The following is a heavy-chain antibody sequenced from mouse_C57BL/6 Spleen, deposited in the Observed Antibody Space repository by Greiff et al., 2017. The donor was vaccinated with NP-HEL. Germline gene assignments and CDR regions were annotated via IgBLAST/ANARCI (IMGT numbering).Heavy chain of an antibody. CDR2: INPGSGGT. CDR1: GYAFTNYL. CDR3: ARSGEYDYDLAY. J-gene: IGHJ3*01. Sequence: QVQLQQSGAELVRPGTSVKVSCKASGYAFTNYLIEWVKQRPGQGLEWIGVINPGSGGTNYNEKFKGKATLTADKSSSTAYMQLSSLTSEDSAVYFCARSGEYDYDLAYWGQGTLVTVSA. D-gene: IGHD2-4*01. V-gene: IGHV1-54*01.